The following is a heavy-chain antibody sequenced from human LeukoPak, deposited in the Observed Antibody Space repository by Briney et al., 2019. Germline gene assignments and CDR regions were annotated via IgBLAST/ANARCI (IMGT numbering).Heavy chain of an antibody. V-gene: IGHV3-48*04. CDR1: GFTFSTYT. CDR2: ITSSSSTI. J-gene: IGHJ4*02. D-gene: IGHD5-18*01. CDR3: LLANHGYAYGFDY. Sequence: GGSLRLSCAASGFTFSTYTMNWVRRAPGKGLEWVSYITSSSSTIYYANSVKGRFTISRDNAKTSLYLQMNSLKPEDTAVYYCLLANHGYAYGFDYWGQGTLVTVSS.